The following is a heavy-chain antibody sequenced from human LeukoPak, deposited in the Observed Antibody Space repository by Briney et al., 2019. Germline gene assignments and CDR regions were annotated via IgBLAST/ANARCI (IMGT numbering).Heavy chain of an antibody. CDR3: ARGHTYYYDSSGSGMDV. Sequence: SETLSLTCTVSGGSISSYYWSWIRQPPGKGLEWIGYIYYSGSTNYNPSLKSRVTISVDTSKNQFSLKLSSVTAADTAVYYCARGHTYYYDSSGSGMDVWGQGTTVTVSS. CDR1: GGSISSYY. J-gene: IGHJ6*02. V-gene: IGHV4-59*08. D-gene: IGHD3-22*01. CDR2: IYYSGST.